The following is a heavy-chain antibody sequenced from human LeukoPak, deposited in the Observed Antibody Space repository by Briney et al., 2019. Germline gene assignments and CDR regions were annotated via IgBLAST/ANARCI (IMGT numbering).Heavy chain of an antibody. D-gene: IGHD2-15*01. CDR3: ARQRGYCSGGSCYGRWYDP. CDR2: IYYSGST. J-gene: IGHJ5*02. V-gene: IGHV4-39*01. Sequence: SETLSLTCTVSGGSISSTIYYWGWIRQPPGKGLEWIGSIYYSGSTYYNPSLKSRVTISVDTSKNQFSLKLSSVTAADTAVYYCARQRGYCSGGSCYGRWYDPWGQGTVVTVCS. CDR1: GGSISSTIYY.